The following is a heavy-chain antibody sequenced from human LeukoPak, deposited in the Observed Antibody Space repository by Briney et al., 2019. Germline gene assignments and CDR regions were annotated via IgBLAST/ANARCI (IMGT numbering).Heavy chain of an antibody. V-gene: IGHV3-48*03. Sequence: GGSLGLSCAASGFTFSSYEMNWVRQTPGKGLEWVSYISSSGSTIYYADSVKGRFTISRDNAKNSLNLQMNSLRAEDTAVYYCARAGLGDNGAFDIWGQGTMVTVSS. D-gene: IGHD2-21*01. CDR1: GFTFSSYE. CDR2: ISSSGSTI. CDR3: ARAGLGDNGAFDI. J-gene: IGHJ3*02.